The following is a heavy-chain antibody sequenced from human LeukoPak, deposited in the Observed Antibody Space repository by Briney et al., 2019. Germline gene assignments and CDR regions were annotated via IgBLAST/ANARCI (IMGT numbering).Heavy chain of an antibody. CDR2: INPSGGST. CDR3: ARERFTGSSWQLYYFDY. Sequence: ASVKVSCKASGYTFTSYYMHWVRQAPGQGLEWMRIINPSGGSTSYAQKFQGRVTMTRDTSTSTVYMELSSLRSEDTAVYYCARERFTGSSWQLYYFDYWGQGTLVTVSS. D-gene: IGHD6-13*01. V-gene: IGHV1-46*01. J-gene: IGHJ4*02. CDR1: GYTFTSYY.